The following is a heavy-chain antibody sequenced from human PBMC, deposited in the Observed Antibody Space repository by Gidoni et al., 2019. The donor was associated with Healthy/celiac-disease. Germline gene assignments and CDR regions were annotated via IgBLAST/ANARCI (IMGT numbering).Heavy chain of an antibody. CDR1: GYTFTGYY. CDR2: INPNSGGT. Sequence: QVQPVQAGAEGKKPGGSVKVSCKAFGYTFTGYYMHWVRQAPGQGLEWMGWINPNSGGTNYAQKFQGRVTMTRDTSISTAYMELSRLRSDDTAVYYCASGPLLSSSWYVFFDYWGQGTLVTVSS. J-gene: IGHJ4*02. CDR3: ASGPLLSSSWYVFFDY. V-gene: IGHV1-2*02. D-gene: IGHD6-13*01.